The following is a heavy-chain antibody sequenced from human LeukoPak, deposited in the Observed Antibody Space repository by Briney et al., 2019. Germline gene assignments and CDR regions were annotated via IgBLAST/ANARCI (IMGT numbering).Heavy chain of an antibody. J-gene: IGHJ4*02. CDR3: ARALDSSGFLY. CDR2: INHSGST. V-gene: IGHV4-34*01. CDR1: GGSFSGYY. Sequence: SETLSLTCAVYGGSFSGYYWSWIRQPPGKRLEWIGEINHSGSTNYNPSLKSRVTMSVDTSKNQFSLKLSSVTAADTAVYYCARALDSSGFLYWGQGTLVTVSS. D-gene: IGHD3-22*01.